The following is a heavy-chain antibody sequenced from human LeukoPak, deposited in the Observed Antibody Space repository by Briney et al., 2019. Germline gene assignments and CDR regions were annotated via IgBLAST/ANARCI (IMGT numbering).Heavy chain of an antibody. CDR3: ARGVVGAADYFDY. Sequence: PSETLSLTCAVYGESFSGYYWSWIRQPPGKGLEWIGEINHSGSTNYNPPLKSRLTISVVASKNQSSLKLSSVTAADTAVYYCARGVVGAADYFDYWGQGTLVTVSS. V-gene: IGHV4-34*01. CDR1: GESFSGYY. J-gene: IGHJ4*02. CDR2: INHSGST. D-gene: IGHD1-26*01.